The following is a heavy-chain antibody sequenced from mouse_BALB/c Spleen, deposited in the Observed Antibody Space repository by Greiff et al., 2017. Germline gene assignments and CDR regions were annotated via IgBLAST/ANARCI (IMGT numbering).Heavy chain of an antibody. CDR1: GFTFSSYG. Sequence: EVQRVESGGGLVQPGGSLKLSCAASGFTFSSYGMSWVRQTPDKRLELVATINSNGGSTYYPDSVKGRFTISRDNAKNTLYLQMSSLKSEDTAMYYCARDRYYGSSYNYAMDYWGQGTSVTVSS. D-gene: IGHD1-1*01. CDR2: INSNGGST. CDR3: ARDRYYGSSYNYAMDY. V-gene: IGHV5-6-3*01. J-gene: IGHJ4*01.